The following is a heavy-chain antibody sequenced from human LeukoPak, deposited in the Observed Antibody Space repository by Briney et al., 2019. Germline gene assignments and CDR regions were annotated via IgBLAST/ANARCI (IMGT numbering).Heavy chain of an antibody. V-gene: IGHV3-30*02. CDR1: GFIFNSYG. Sequence: PGGSLRLSCAASGFIFNSYGMHWVRQAPGKGLEWVAFIRYDGSNKYYADSVKGRFTISRDNSKNTLYLQMNSLRAEDTAVYYCAKDPTGRYSSSWYYFDYWGQGTLVTVSS. J-gene: IGHJ4*02. D-gene: IGHD6-13*01. CDR3: AKDPTGRYSSSWYYFDY. CDR2: IRYDGSNK.